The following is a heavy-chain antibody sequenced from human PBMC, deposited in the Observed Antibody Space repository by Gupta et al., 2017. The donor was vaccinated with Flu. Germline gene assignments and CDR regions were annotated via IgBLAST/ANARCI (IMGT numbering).Heavy chain of an antibody. CDR1: GYSFTNYW. Sequence: EVRLVQSGAELKKPGESLKISCLASGYSFTNYWIGWVRQMPGKGLEWMGIINPSDADARYSPSFPGQVTLSGDKYLSAAYRQWSSLKASDTAMYYGARLDTAMVTDAFDIWGQGTVVTVST. CDR2: INPSDADA. D-gene: IGHD5-18*01. J-gene: IGHJ3*02. CDR3: ARLDTAMVTDAFDI. V-gene: IGHV5-51*01.